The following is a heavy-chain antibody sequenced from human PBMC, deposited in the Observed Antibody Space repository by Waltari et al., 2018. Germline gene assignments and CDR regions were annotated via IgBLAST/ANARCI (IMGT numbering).Heavy chain of an antibody. CDR3: ALARGGGYDWLAY. CDR1: EYSFTNYW. CDR2: LFPGDSDT. V-gene: IGHV5-51*03. J-gene: IGHJ4*02. D-gene: IGHD5-12*01. Sequence: EVQLVQSGAEVKKPGESLKISCKGSEYSFTNYWIGWVRQMPGKGLEWMGVLFPGDSDTRYNPSFQGQVPISADKSISTAYLHWGSLKASYTAMYYCALARGGGYDWLAYWGQGTLVTVSS.